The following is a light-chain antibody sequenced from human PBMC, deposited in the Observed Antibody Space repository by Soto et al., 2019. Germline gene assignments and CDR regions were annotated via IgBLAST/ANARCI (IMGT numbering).Light chain of an antibody. CDR2: TTS. J-gene: IGKJ3*01. CDR1: QSISTY. CDR3: QQSFNIPFT. V-gene: IGKV1-39*01. Sequence: DIQMTQSPSSLSASVGDSVTITCRTSQSISTYLNWYQQKPGKAPKLLIYTTSSLQGGVPSRFSGTGSGTDFTLTISRLQPEDFATYYCQQSFNIPFTFGPGTKVDVK.